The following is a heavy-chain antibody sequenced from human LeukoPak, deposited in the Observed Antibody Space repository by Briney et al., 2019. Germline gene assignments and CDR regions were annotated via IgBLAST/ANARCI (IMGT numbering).Heavy chain of an antibody. CDR3: EVGATGPMM. V-gene: IGHV3-15*01. D-gene: IGHD1-26*01. Sequence: PGGSLRLSCAAPGFPFSNAWMSWIRQPPGKGLEWVGRIKSKTDGGTIDYSAPVEGRFIISRDDSKNTLYLQMNSLKTEDTAVYYCEVGATGPMMGGQGTLVTVSS. CDR1: GFPFSNAW. CDR2: IKSKTDGGTI. J-gene: IGHJ4*02.